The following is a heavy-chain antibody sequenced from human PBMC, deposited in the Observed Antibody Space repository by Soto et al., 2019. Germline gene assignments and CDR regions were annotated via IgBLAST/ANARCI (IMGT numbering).Heavy chain of an antibody. Sequence: KFQGRVTITRDTSASTAYMELSSLRSEDTAVYYCARDGRGEAFDYWGQGTLVTVSS. V-gene: IGHV1-3*01. J-gene: IGHJ4*02. CDR3: ARDGRGEAFDY.